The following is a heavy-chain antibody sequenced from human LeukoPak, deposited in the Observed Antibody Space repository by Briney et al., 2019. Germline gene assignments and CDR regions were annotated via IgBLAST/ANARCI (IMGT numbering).Heavy chain of an antibody. CDR2: IYYSGST. CDR3: ARRTYGSGSYYNAFGAFDI. CDR1: GGAISSSSYY. Sequence: SETLSLTCTVSGGAISSSSYYWGWIHQPPGKGLEWVGSIYYSGSTYYNPSLKSRVTISVDTSKNQFSLKLSSVTAADTAVYYCARRTYGSGSYYNAFGAFDIWGQGTMVTVSS. V-gene: IGHV4-39*01. D-gene: IGHD3-10*01. J-gene: IGHJ3*02.